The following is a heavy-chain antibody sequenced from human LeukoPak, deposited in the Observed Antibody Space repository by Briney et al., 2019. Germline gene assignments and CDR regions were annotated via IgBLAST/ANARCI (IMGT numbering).Heavy chain of an antibody. J-gene: IGHJ4*02. V-gene: IGHV3-30*04. D-gene: IGHD6-25*01. CDR2: ISYDGSNE. Sequence: PGGSLRLSCAASGFTFSSYVMHWVRQAPGKGLEWVAIISYDGSNEYYADSVKGRFTISRGNSKNTLYLQMNSLRAEDTAVYYCAKDGGTGRIAATGADYWGQGTLVTVSS. CDR3: AKDGGTGRIAATGADY. CDR1: GFTFSSYV.